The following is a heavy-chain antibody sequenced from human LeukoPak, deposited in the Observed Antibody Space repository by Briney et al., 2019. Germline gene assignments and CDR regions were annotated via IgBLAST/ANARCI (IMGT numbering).Heavy chain of an antibody. J-gene: IGHJ3*02. CDR1: GFDFNIYA. D-gene: IGHD6-19*01. V-gene: IGHV3-9*01. CDR2: ISWNSDTI. Sequence: GRSLTLSCVASGFDFNIYAMHWVRQGPGKGLEWVSGISWNSDTIDYADSVKGRFTISRDNAKNSLYLQMNNLRPEDTALYYCASAVAVGGTGAFDIWGQGTMVIVSS. CDR3: ASAVAVGGTGAFDI.